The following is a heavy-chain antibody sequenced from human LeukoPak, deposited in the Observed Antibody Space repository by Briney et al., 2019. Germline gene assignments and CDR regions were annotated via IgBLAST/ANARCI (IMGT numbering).Heavy chain of an antibody. D-gene: IGHD1-26*01. CDR2: ISSSSSYM. J-gene: IGHJ6*03. Sequence: PGGSLRLSCAASGFTFSSYTMNWVRQAPGKGLEWVSSISSSSSYMYYADSVKGRFTISRDNAKNSLYLQMNSLRAEDTAVYYCAKGGRGGSYWDYYYYMDVWGKGTTVTISS. CDR3: AKGGRGGSYWDYYYYMDV. CDR1: GFTFSSYT. V-gene: IGHV3-21*01.